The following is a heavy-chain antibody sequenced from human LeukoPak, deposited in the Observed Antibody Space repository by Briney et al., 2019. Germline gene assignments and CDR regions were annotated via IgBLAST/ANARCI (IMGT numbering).Heavy chain of an antibody. CDR1: GFTFSSYG. Sequence: GGSLRVSCAASGFTFSSYGMHWVRQAPGKGLEWVAFIRYDGSNKYYADSVKGRFTISRDNSKNTLYLQMNSLRAEDTAVYYCAKEGVTTNSYFDYWGQGTLVTVSS. D-gene: IGHD4-11*01. J-gene: IGHJ4*02. V-gene: IGHV3-30*02. CDR2: IRYDGSNK. CDR3: AKEGVTTNSYFDY.